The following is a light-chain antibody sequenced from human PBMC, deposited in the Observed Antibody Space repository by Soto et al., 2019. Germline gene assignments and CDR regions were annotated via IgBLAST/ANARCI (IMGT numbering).Light chain of an antibody. V-gene: IGKV3-11*01. CDR1: QSVSSY. J-gene: IGKJ5*01. CDR2: GAF. CDR3: QQRNIWPPVT. Sequence: EIVLTQSPATLSLSPGERATLSCRASQSVSSYLAWYQQKPGQAPRLVIYGAFNRATGIPARFSGSGSGTDFTLTISSLEPEDFAVYYCQQRNIWPPVTFGQGTRLEIK.